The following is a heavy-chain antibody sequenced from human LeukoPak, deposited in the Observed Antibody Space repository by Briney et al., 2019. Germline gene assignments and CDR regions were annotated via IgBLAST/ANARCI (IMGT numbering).Heavy chain of an antibody. CDR2: IIPIFGTA. V-gene: IGHV1-69*13. D-gene: IGHD4/OR15-4a*01. Sequence: SVKVSCKASGGTFSSYAISWVRQAPGQGLEWMGGIIPIFGTANYAQKFQGRVTITADESTSTAYMELSRLRSEDTAVFYCAREVQYYFDSWGQGTLVTVSS. J-gene: IGHJ4*02. CDR3: AREVQYYFDS. CDR1: GGTFSSYA.